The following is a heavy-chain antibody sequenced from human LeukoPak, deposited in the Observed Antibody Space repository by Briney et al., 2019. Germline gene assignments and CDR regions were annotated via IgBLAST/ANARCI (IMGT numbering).Heavy chain of an antibody. J-gene: IGHJ6*03. CDR3: ARHFPQRLARTTYSYHYMDF. Sequence: PSETLSLTCTVSGGSINSYYWSWLRQSPGKGLEWIGFIYSDGSTIYNPSLKSRVTISVDTSKNQFSLKLSSVTAADTAVYYCARHFPQRLARTTYSYHYMDFWGKGTTVTVSS. V-gene: IGHV4-59*08. CDR2: IYSDGST. CDR1: GGSINSYY. D-gene: IGHD4-17*01.